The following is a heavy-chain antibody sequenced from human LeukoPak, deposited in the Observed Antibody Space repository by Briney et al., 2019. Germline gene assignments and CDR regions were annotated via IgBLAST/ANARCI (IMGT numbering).Heavy chain of an antibody. D-gene: IGHD5-18*01. CDR2: ISYDGSNK. J-gene: IGHJ4*02. CDR3: ARDPGYSYGIDY. V-gene: IGHV3-30-3*01. CDR1: GFTFSSYA. Sequence: GGSLRLSCAASGFTFSSYAMHWVRQAPGKGLEWVAVISYDGSNKYYADSVKGRFTISRDNSKNTLYLQMNSLRAEDTAVYYCARDPGYSYGIDYWGQVILVTVSS.